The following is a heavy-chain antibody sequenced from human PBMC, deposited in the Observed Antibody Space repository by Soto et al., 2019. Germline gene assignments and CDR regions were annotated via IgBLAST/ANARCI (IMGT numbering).Heavy chain of an antibody. CDR1: LFIVSDNY. J-gene: IGHJ4*02. CDR2: IYSGGGT. CDR3: ATRMTTAPY. Sequence: EVRLVQSGGGLDQPGGSLRLSCAASLFIVSDNYMSWVRQAPGKGLEWVSLIYSGGGTDYAESVKGRFTISRDNSKNTLYLHMNSLKAEDTGIYYCATRMTTAPYWGQGTVVTVSS. D-gene: IGHD4-17*01. V-gene: IGHV3-66*01.